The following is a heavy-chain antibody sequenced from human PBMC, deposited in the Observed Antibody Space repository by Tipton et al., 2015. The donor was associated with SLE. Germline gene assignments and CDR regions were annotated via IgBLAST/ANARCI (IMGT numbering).Heavy chain of an antibody. CDR1: GGSISSYY. D-gene: IGHD1-7*01. Sequence: TLSLTCTVSGGSISSYYWSWIRQPPGKGLEWIGYIYYSGSTNYNPSLKSRVTISVGTSKNQFSLKLSSVTAADTAVYYCARHGVGFWNYDYWGQGTLVTVSS. J-gene: IGHJ4*02. CDR2: IYYSGST. V-gene: IGHV4-59*08. CDR3: ARHGVGFWNYDY.